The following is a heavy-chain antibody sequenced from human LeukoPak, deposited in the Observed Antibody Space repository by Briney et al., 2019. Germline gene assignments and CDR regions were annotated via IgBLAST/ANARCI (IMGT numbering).Heavy chain of an antibody. CDR3: ARDRRSGSYPGY. CDR2: ISGSGDNT. Sequence: GGSLRLSCAASGFTFSSYAMSWVRQAPGKGLEWVSGISGSGDNTYYADSVKGRFTISRDNSKNTLYVQMNSLRAEDTAVYYCARDRRSGSYPGYWGQGTLVTVSS. V-gene: IGHV3-23*01. CDR1: GFTFSSYA. D-gene: IGHD1-26*01. J-gene: IGHJ4*02.